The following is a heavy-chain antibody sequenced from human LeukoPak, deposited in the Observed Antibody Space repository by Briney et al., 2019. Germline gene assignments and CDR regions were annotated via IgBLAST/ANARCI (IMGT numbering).Heavy chain of an antibody. D-gene: IGHD3-22*01. V-gene: IGHV1-69*01. Sequence: SVMVSCSASGGTFSSYAIRWLRQAAGEGLKWMGGIIPIFGTANYAQKFQGRVTITADESTSTAYMELSSLRSEDTAVYYCARDLVPYYYDSSGHSRWAFDIWGQGTMVTVSS. J-gene: IGHJ3*02. CDR1: GGTFSSYA. CDR2: IIPIFGTA. CDR3: ARDLVPYYYDSSGHSRWAFDI.